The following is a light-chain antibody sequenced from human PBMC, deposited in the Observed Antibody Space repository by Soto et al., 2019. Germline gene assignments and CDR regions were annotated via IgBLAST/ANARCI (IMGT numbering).Light chain of an antibody. CDR1: QTISDY. J-gene: IGKJ5*01. CDR3: QQTFSAPSIT. V-gene: IGKV1-39*01. CDR2: AAS. Sequence: DIQQTQSAASLSTSVGDRVTITCRAGQTISDYLNWYQQKPGTAPKLLIYAASTLQSGVPSRFSGSRSGTDFTLTISSLHPEDVATYYCQQTFSAPSITFGQGTRLEIK.